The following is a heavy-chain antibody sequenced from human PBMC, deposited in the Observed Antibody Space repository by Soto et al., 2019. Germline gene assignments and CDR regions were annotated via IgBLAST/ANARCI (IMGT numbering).Heavy chain of an antibody. Sequence: QVQLVESGGGVVQPGRSLRLSCAASGFTFSSYAMHWVRQAPGKGLEWVAVISYDGSNKYYADSVKGRFTISRDNSKNTLYLQMNSLRAEDTAVYYCARVLRSGLTYSSSEMDVWGQGTTVTVSS. CDR2: ISYDGSNK. J-gene: IGHJ6*02. D-gene: IGHD6-6*01. V-gene: IGHV3-30-3*01. CDR1: GFTFSSYA. CDR3: ARVLRSGLTYSSSEMDV.